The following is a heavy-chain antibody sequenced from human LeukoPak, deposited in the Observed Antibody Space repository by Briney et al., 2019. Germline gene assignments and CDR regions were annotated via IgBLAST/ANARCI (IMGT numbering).Heavy chain of an antibody. CDR1: GFTVSSNY. D-gene: IGHD3-10*01. CDR2: IYSGGST. J-gene: IGHJ3*02. Sequence: PGGSLRLSCAVSGFTVSSNYMSWVRQAPGKGLEWVSVIYSGGSTYYTDSVKGRFTISRDNSKNTLYLQMNSLRAEDTAVYYCARQPLWFGELNDAFDIWGQGTMVTVSS. V-gene: IGHV3-53*01. CDR3: ARQPLWFGELNDAFDI.